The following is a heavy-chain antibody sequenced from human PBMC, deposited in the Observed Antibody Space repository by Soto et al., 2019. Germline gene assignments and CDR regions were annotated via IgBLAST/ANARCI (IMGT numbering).Heavy chain of an antibody. D-gene: IGHD6-6*01. CDR2: IYYSGST. CDR3: ERALGQLVSENCLHP. J-gene: IGHJ5*02. V-gene: IGHV4-31*03. CDR1: GGSISSGGYY. Sequence: PSETLSLTCTVSGGSISSGGYYWSWIRQHPGKGLEWIGYIYYSGSTYYNPSLKSRVTISVDTSKNQFSLKLSSVTAADTAVYYCERALGQLVSENCLHPWGQGTLVTVCS.